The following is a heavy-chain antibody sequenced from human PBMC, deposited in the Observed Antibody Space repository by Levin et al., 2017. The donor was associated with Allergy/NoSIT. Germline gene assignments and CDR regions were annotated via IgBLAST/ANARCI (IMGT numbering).Heavy chain of an antibody. D-gene: IGHD2-2*01. CDR1: GFTFSTYA. Sequence: GESLKISCAASGFTFSTYAMSWVRQAAGKGLEWVSTISGPDDTNYADSVRGRFTISRDNAKNTLYLQMKSLRAEDTAVYYCARDSAMDYYYGLDVWGQGTTVTISS. J-gene: IGHJ6*02. CDR2: ISGPDDT. CDR3: ARDSAMDYYYGLDV. V-gene: IGHV3-23*01.